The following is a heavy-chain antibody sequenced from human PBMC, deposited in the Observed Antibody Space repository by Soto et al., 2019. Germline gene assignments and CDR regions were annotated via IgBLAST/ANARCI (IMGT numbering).Heavy chain of an antibody. Sequence: QVQLQESGPGLVKPSQTLSLTCTVSGGSISSGGYYWSWIRQHPGKGLEWIGYIYYSGSTYYNPSLKRRVTISVDASKNQFSLKLNSVTAADTAVYYCARRDNGYDYYDYWGQGTLVTVSS. CDR3: ARRDNGYDYYDY. V-gene: IGHV4-31*03. CDR1: GGSISSGGYY. D-gene: IGHD5-12*01. CDR2: IYYSGST. J-gene: IGHJ4*02.